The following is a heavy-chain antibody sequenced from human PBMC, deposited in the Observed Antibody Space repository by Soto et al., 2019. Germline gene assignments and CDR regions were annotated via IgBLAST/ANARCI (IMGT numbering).Heavy chain of an antibody. CDR1: GGSISSGDYY. CDR3: ARVGGFGATTIDY. Sequence: QVQLQESGPGLVKPSQTLSLTCTVSGGSISSGDYYWSWIRQPPGKGLEWIGYIYYSGSTYYNPSLKSRVTISVDTSKNQFSLKLSSVTAADTSVYYCARVGGFGATTIDYWGQGTLVTVSS. CDR2: IYYSGST. D-gene: IGHD3-10*01. V-gene: IGHV4-30-4*01. J-gene: IGHJ4*02.